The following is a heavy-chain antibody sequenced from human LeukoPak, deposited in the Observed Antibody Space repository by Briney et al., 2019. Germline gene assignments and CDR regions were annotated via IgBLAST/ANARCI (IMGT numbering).Heavy chain of an antibody. CDR3: ARGKDDYVWGSHPRDFDY. CDR1: GGSFSGYY. Sequence: SETLSLTCAVYGGSFSGYYWSWIRQPPGKGLDWIGEINHSGSTNYNPSLKSRVTISVDTPKNQFSLKLSSVTAADTAVYYCARGKDDYVWGSHPRDFDYWGQGTLVTVSS. D-gene: IGHD3-16*01. V-gene: IGHV4-34*01. J-gene: IGHJ4*02. CDR2: INHSGST.